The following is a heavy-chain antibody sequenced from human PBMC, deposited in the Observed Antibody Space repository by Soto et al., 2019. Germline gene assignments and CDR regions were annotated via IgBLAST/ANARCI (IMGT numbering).Heavy chain of an antibody. CDR2: IIPIFGTA. J-gene: IGHJ4*02. CDR1: GYTFTSYG. V-gene: IGHV1-69*13. D-gene: IGHD6-19*01. CDR3: ARSARSSGWYGVFDY. Sequence: SVKVSCKASGYTFTSYGISWVRQAPGQGLEWMGGIIPIFGTANYAQKFQGRVTITADESTSTAYMELSSLRSEDTAVYYCARSARSSGWYGVFDYWGQGTLVTVSS.